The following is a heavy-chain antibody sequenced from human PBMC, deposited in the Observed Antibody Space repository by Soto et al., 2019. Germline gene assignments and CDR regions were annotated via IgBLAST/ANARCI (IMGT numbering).Heavy chain of an antibody. CDR1: GFSLSTSVVG. CDR3: EHRRLAYSSSPGIDY. V-gene: IGHV2-5*01. J-gene: IGHJ4*02. Sequence: GPALVNPKHTLTLTCTFSGFSLSTSVVGVGWIRQPPGKALEWLALIYWNDDKRYSPSLKSRLTITKDTSKNQVVLTMTNMDPVDTAKYYCEHRRLAYSSSPGIDYWGQGTLVTVYS. D-gene: IGHD6-6*01. CDR2: IYWNDDK.